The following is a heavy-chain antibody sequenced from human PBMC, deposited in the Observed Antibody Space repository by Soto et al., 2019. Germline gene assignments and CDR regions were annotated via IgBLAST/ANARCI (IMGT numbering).Heavy chain of an antibody. D-gene: IGHD2-8*01. CDR2: VHHSGNT. J-gene: IGHJ5*02. Sequence: QVQVQESGPGLVKPSGTLSLTCTVSGVSISNTEWWSWVRQPPGKGLEWMGEVHHSGNTNYNPSLKGRVTMSVDTSKNQFSLMLTSVTAADTAIYYCAKWHPLDPWGQGTLVTVSS. CDR1: GVSISNTEW. V-gene: IGHV4-4*02. CDR3: AKWHPLDP.